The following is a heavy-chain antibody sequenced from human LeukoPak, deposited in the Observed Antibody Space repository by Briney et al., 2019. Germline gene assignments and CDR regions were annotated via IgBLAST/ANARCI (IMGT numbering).Heavy chain of an antibody. J-gene: IGHJ5*02. Sequence: ASVKVSCKASGYTFTGYYMHWVRQAPGQGLEWMGGINPNSVGTNYAQKFQGRVSMTRDTSISTAYMELSRLRSDDTAVYYCARFSGYDLAPWGQGTLVTVSS. CDR2: INPNSVGT. D-gene: IGHD3-3*01. CDR3: ARFSGYDLAP. V-gene: IGHV1-2*02. CDR1: GYTFTGYY.